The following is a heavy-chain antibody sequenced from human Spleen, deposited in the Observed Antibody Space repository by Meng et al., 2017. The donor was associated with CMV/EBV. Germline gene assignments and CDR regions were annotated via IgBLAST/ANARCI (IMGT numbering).Heavy chain of an antibody. V-gene: IGHV4-39*07. J-gene: IGHJ5*02. CDR2: IYYSGST. CDR3: ARIWWDLWRGWFDP. D-gene: IGHD1-26*01. CDR1: GGSISSSSYY. Sequence: QLQLQESGPGLVKPSETLSLTCTVSGGSISSSSYYWGWIRQPPGKGLEWIGSIYYSGSTYYNPSLKSRVTISVDTSKNQFSLKLSSVTAADTAVYYCARIWWDLWRGWFDPWGQGTLVTVSS.